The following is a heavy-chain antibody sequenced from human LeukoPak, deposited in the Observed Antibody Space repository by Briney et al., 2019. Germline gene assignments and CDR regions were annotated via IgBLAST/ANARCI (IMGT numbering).Heavy chain of an antibody. V-gene: IGHV4-30-4*01. J-gene: IGHJ5*02. Sequence: SETLSLTCTVSGGSISSGDYYWSWIRQPPGKGLEWIGYINYSGSTFHYNPSLKSRITISVDTSKNQFYLRLNSVTVADTAVYFCASTNCSSASCYGANWFDPWGQGTLVTVSS. D-gene: IGHD2-2*01. CDR2: INYSGST. CDR1: GGSISSGDYY. CDR3: ASTNCSSASCYGANWFDP.